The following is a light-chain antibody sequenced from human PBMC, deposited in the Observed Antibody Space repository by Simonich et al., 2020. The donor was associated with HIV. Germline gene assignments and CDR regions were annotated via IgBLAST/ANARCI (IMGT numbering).Light chain of an antibody. J-gene: IGLJ3*02. CDR3: VLYMGSGIWV. V-gene: IGLV8-61*01. CDR2: NTN. Sequence: QTVVTQEPSFSVSPGGTVTVTCGLSSGSVSTNYYPSWYQHTPGQPPRTLIYNTNTRSSGVPDRFSGSIIGNKAALTSTGAQADDESDYYCVLYMGSGIWVFGGGTKLTVL. CDR1: SGSVSTNYY.